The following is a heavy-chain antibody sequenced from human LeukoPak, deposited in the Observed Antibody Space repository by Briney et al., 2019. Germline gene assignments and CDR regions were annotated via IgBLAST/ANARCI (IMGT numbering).Heavy chain of an antibody. Sequence: PGGSLRLSCAASGFTFSSYSMNWVRQAPGKGLEWVSYISSSSSTIYYADSVKGRFTISRDNAKNSLYLQMNSLRAEDTAVYYCARDEGYGWQIDIWGQGTMITVSS. CDR1: GFTFSSYS. CDR2: ISSSSSTI. D-gene: IGHD5-18*01. V-gene: IGHV3-48*04. CDR3: ARDEGYGWQIDI. J-gene: IGHJ3*02.